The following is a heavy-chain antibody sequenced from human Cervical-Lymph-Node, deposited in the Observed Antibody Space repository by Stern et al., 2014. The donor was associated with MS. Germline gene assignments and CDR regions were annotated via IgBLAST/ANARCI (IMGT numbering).Heavy chain of an antibody. CDR1: GYNFTTYD. D-gene: IGHD2-21*02. CDR2: MSPKCGNA. J-gene: IGHJ6*02. Sequence: QVQLVQSGPEVKKPGASVKVSCEASGYNFTTYDINWVRQAPGQGLEWVGWMSPKCGNAGYAQRFQGSVTMTRNTSISTAYMELSSLRSEDTAVYYCTRGEHIVVVTPIRAHYYYGMDVWGQGTTVTVSS. V-gene: IGHV1-8*01. CDR3: TRGEHIVVVTPIRAHYYYGMDV.